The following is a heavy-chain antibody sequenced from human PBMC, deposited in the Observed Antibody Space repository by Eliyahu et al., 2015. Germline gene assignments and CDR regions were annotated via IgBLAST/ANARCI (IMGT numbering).Heavy chain of an antibody. CDR1: GYSFTSYW. CDR3: ARTSRIVGDYFDF. J-gene: IGHJ4*02. V-gene: IGHV5-51*01. Sequence: EVQLVQSGAEVKKXGESXKISCXGSGYSFTSYWIGWXRQMPGKGLEWMGIIXPGDSDTRYSPSFQGQVTISADKSISTAYLQWSSLKASDTAMYYCARTSRIVGDYFDFWGQGTLVTVSS. D-gene: IGHD1-26*01. CDR2: IXPGDSDT.